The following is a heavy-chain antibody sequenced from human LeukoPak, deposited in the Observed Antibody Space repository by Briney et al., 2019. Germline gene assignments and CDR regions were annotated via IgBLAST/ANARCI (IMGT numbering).Heavy chain of an antibody. Sequence: GGSLRLSCAASGFTFSSYSMNWVRQAPGKGLEWVSGISWNSGSIGYADSVKGRFTISRDNAKNSLYLQMNSLRAEDTALYYCAKAGHYYYYYYMDVWGKGTTVTISS. CDR3: AKAGHYYYYYYMDV. CDR1: GFTFSSYS. J-gene: IGHJ6*03. CDR2: ISWNSGSI. V-gene: IGHV3-9*01.